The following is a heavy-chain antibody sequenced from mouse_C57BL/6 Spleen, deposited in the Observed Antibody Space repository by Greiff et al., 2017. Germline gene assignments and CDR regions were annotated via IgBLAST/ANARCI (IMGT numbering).Heavy chain of an antibody. D-gene: IGHD1-1*01. J-gene: IGHJ3*01. V-gene: IGHV1-82*01. CDR1: GYAFSSSW. CDR3: ARYRVVEEFFAY. CDR2: IYPGDGDT. Sequence: VQLQQSGPELVKPGASVKISCKASGYAFSSSWMNWVKQRPGKGLEWIGRIYPGDGDTNYNGKFKGKATLTADKSSSTAYMQLSSLTSEDSAVYFCARYRVVEEFFAYWGQGTLVTVSA.